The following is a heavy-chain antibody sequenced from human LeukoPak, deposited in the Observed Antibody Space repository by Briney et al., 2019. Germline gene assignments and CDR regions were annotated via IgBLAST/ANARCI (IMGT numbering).Heavy chain of an antibody. V-gene: IGHV3-21*04. D-gene: IGHD5-12*01. J-gene: IGHJ6*03. CDR2: ISSSSSYI. Sequence: GGSLRLSCAASGFTFSSYSMNWVRQAPGKGLEWVSSISSSSSYIYYADSVKGRFTISRDNAKNSLYLQMNSLRAEDTAVYYCAKDAGYSGYDSFFYYMDVWGKGTTVTISS. CDR3: AKDAGYSGYDSFFYYMDV. CDR1: GFTFSSYS.